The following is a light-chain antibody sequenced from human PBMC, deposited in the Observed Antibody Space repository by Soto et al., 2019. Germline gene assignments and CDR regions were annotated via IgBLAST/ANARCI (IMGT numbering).Light chain of an antibody. CDR3: QQSYSSWLT. J-gene: IGKJ4*01. CDR1: QSINNY. V-gene: IGKV1-39*01. Sequence: DVHLAQSPSSLSAAVGDRVTITCRGRQSINNYLNWYQQKPGEAPKLLVYAASTLQDGVPSRFSGSGSGTDFTLTISRLQPEDFAVYYCQQSYSSWLTFGGGTKVEI. CDR2: AAS.